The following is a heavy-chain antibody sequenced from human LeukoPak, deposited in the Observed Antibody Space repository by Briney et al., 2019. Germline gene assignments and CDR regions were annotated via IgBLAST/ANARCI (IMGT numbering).Heavy chain of an antibody. CDR2: INPNSGDT. Sequence: ASMKVSCKASGYTFTDYYIHWVRQAPGQGLEWMGRINPNSGDTNYAQNFQGRVTMTRDTSINTAYMELTRLTSGDTAVFYCASGAAAGSYYYYMDVWGKGTTVTVSS. CDR1: GYTFTDYY. V-gene: IGHV1-2*06. J-gene: IGHJ6*03. D-gene: IGHD6-13*01. CDR3: ASGAAAGSYYYYMDV.